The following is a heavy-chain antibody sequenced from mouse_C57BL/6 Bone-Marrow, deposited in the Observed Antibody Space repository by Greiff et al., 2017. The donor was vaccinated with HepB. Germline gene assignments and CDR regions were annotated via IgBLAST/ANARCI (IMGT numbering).Heavy chain of an antibody. CDR2: IYPGSGNT. CDR3: ARSLYGGWFAY. CDR1: GYTFTDYY. J-gene: IGHJ3*01. D-gene: IGHD1-1*02. V-gene: IGHV1-76*01. Sequence: QVQLQQSGAELVRPGASVKLSCKASGYTFTDYYINWVKQRPGQGLEWIARIYPGSGNTYYNEKFKGKATLTAEKSSSTAYMQLSSLTSEDSAVYFCARSLYGGWFAYWGQGTLVTVSA.